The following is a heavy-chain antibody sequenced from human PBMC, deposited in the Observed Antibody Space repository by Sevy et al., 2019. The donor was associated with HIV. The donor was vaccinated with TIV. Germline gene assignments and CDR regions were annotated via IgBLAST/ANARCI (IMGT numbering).Heavy chain of an antibody. J-gene: IGHJ6*02. Sequence: ASVKVSCKASGYTFTTYDINWVRQATGQGLEWMGWMNPNSGNTASAQKFQGRVTMTRDISIGTAYLELTGLRSEDSAVFYCARDVGDCNSTSCYSLGMDVWGQGTTVTVSS. CDR1: GYTFTTYD. CDR3: ARDVGDCNSTSCYSLGMDV. V-gene: IGHV1-8*01. D-gene: IGHD2-2*01. CDR2: MNPNSGNT.